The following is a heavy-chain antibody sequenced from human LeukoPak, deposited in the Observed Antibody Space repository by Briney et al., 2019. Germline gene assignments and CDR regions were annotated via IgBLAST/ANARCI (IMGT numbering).Heavy chain of an antibody. Sequence: ASVKVSCKASGYTFTGYYMHWVRQAPGQGLEWMRRINPNSGDTSYAQKFQGRVTMTRDTSISTAYMELSRLRSDDTAVYYCAREYCSGGICYAYFDYWGQGTLVTVSS. CDR2: INPNSGDT. CDR3: AREYCSGGICYAYFDY. D-gene: IGHD2-15*01. J-gene: IGHJ4*02. V-gene: IGHV1-2*06. CDR1: GYTFTGYY.